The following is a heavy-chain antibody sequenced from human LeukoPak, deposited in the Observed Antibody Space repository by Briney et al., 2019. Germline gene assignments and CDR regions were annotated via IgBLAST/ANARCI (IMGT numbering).Heavy chain of an antibody. D-gene: IGHD3-3*01. J-gene: IGHJ4*02. CDR3: ARGLLSYDFWSGYYSGGDYFDY. Sequence: GGSLGLSCAASGFTFSSYWMSWVRQAPGKGLEWVANIKQDGSEKYYVDSVKGRFTISRDNAKNSLYLQMNSLRAEDTAVYYCARGLLSYDFWSGYYSGGDYFDYWGQGTLVTVSS. CDR2: IKQDGSEK. CDR1: GFTFSSYW. V-gene: IGHV3-7*01.